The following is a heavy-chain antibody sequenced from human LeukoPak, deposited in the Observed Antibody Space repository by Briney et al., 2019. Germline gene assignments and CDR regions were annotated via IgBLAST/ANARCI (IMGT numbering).Heavy chain of an antibody. J-gene: IGHJ4*02. CDR2: ISSSGSTK. D-gene: IGHD5-12*01. V-gene: IGHV3-48*03. CDR1: GFTFSSYE. Sequence: GGSLRLSCAASGFTFSSYEMNWVRLAPGKGLEWVSYISSSGSTKYYADSVKGRFTISRDNAKNSLYLQMSSVRAEDTAVYYCARAPYSAYVAYWGQGTLVTVSS. CDR3: ARAPYSAYVAY.